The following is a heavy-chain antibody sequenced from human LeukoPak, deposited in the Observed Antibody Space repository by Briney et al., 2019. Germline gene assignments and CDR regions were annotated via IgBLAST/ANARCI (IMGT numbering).Heavy chain of an antibody. CDR3: SCDGAYGSGSSPPYYYYMDV. CDR2: IGYDGSNK. J-gene: IGHJ6*03. D-gene: IGHD3-10*01. CDR1: GFTFRSHG. Sequence: GGSLRLSCAASGFTFRSHGMHWVRQAPGKGLEWVTFIGYDGSNKYFADSVKGRFTISRDNSKNTLYLEMNSLRVQDTAVYYCSCDGAYGSGSSPPYYYYMDVWGKGTTVTVSS. V-gene: IGHV3-30*02.